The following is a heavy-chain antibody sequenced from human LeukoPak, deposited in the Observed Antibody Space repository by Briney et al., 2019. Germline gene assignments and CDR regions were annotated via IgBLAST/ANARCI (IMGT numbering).Heavy chain of an antibody. CDR1: GFTFSNYP. CDR2: ITGSGDST. CDR3: ALNHGANLQPPFDA. J-gene: IGHJ4*02. Sequence: GGSLRLSRAGSGFTFSNYPISWVRQAPGKGLEWVSAITGSGDSTYYADSVKGRFTISRDNSRNTLFLEMSSLRAEDTAIYYCALNHGANLQPPFDAWGQGTLVTVSS. D-gene: IGHD4/OR15-4a*01. V-gene: IGHV3-23*01.